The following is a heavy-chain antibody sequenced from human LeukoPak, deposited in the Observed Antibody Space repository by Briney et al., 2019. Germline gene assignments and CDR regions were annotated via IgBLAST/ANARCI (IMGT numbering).Heavy chain of an antibody. CDR2: INPSGGST. CDR3: ARDSCNGGSCYANWFDP. J-gene: IGHJ5*02. CDR1: GYTFTSYY. D-gene: IGHD2-15*01. Sequence: GASVKVSCKASGYTFTSYYMHWVRQAPGQGLEWMGIINPSGGSTSYAQKFQGRVTMTRDTSTSTVYMELSSLRSEDTAVYYCARDSCNGGSCYANWFDPWGQGTLVTVSS. V-gene: IGHV1-46*01.